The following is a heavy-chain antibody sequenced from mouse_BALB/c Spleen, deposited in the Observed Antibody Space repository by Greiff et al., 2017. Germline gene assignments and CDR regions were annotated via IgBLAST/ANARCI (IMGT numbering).Heavy chain of an antibody. V-gene: IGHV1S126*01. Sequence: QVQLQQSGPQLVRPGASVKISCKASGYSFTSYWMHWVKQRPGQGLEWIGMIDPSDSETRLNQKFKDKATLTVDKSSSTAYMQLSSPTSEDSAVYYCAREGRDWDGTFAYWGQGTLVTVSA. D-gene: IGHD4-1*01. CDR2: IDPSDSET. CDR3: AREGRDWDGTFAY. CDR1: GYSFTSYW. J-gene: IGHJ3*01.